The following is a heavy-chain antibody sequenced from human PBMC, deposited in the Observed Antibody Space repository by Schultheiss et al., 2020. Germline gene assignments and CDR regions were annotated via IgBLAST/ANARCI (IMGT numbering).Heavy chain of an antibody. J-gene: IGHJ6*03. CDR3: AAGPGFASYYYYYMDV. CDR1: GFTFSSYS. CDR2: IYSGGST. Sequence: GGSLRLSCAASGFTFSSYSMNWVRQAPGKGLEWVSVIYSGGSTYYADSVKGRFTISRDNSKNTLYLQMNSLRAEDTAVYYCAAGPGFASYYYYYMDVWGKGTTVTVYS. V-gene: IGHV3-53*01.